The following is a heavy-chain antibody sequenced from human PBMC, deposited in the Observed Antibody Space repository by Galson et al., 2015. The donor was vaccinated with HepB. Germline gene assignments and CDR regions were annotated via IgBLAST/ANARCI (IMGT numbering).Heavy chain of an antibody. J-gene: IGHJ4*02. D-gene: IGHD3-22*01. CDR2: ISAYNSNT. CDR3: ARDGPQDYYDTTGYYYFDY. CDR1: GYTFTSYG. Sequence: QSGAEVKKPGASVKVSCKASGYTFTSYGISWVRQAPGQGLEWMGRISAYNSNTDNAQKFQGRVTMTTDTATSTAYMELRSLRSDDTAVYYCARDGPQDYYDTTGYYYFDYWGQGTLVTVSS. V-gene: IGHV1-18*01.